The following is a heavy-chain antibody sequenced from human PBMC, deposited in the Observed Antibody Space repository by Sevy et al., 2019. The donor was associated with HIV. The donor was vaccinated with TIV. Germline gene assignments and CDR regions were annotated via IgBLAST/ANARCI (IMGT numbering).Heavy chain of an antibody. J-gene: IGHJ3*02. D-gene: IGHD6-19*01. CDR3: ARLSVAADAFDI. CDR2: IYYSGST. Sequence: SETLSLTCTVSGGSISSSSYYWGLIRQPPGKGLEWIGSIYYSGSTYYNPSLKSRVTISVDTSKNQFSLTLSSVTAADTAVYYCARLSVAADAFDIWGQGTMVTVSS. CDR1: GGSISSSSYY. V-gene: IGHV4-39*01.